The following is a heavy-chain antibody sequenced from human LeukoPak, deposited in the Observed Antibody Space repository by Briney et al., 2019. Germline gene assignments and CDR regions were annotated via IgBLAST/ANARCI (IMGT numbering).Heavy chain of an antibody. J-gene: IGHJ6*02. D-gene: IGHD1-26*01. CDR3: ARGGEGATSFYYYGMDV. Sequence: GASVKVSCKASGYTFTGYYMHWVRQAPGQGLEWMGWINPNSGGTNYAQKFQGKVTMTRDTSISTAYMELSRLRSDDTAVYYCARGGEGATSFYYYGMDVWGQGTTVTVSS. CDR2: INPNSGGT. V-gene: IGHV1-2*02. CDR1: GYTFTGYY.